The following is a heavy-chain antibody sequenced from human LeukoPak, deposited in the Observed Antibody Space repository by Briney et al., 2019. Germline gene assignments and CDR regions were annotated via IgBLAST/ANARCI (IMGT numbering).Heavy chain of an antibody. CDR3: ARDRGGATIRLDY. Sequence: GASVKVPCKASGYTFTSYYMHWVRQAPGQGLEWMGIINPSGGSTSYAQKLQGRITMTRDTSTSTVYMELSSLRSEDTAVYYCARDRGGATIRLDYWGQGTLVTVSS. CDR2: INPSGGST. V-gene: IGHV1-46*01. J-gene: IGHJ4*02. CDR1: GYTFTSYY. D-gene: IGHD1-26*01.